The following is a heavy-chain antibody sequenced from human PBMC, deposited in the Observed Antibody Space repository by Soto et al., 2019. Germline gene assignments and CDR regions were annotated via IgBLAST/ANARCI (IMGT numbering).Heavy chain of an antibody. CDR3: ARRTRHLLYWYFDL. CDR1: GGSISSSSYY. CDR2: IYYSGST. J-gene: IGHJ2*01. V-gene: IGHV4-39*01. Sequence: QLQLQESGPGLVKPSETLSLTCTVSGGSISSSSYYWGWIRQPPGKGLEWIGSIYYSGSTYYNPSLRSRVTISVDTSKNQFSLKLSSVTAADTAVYYCARRTRHLLYWYFDLWGRGTLVTVSS. D-gene: IGHD1-26*01.